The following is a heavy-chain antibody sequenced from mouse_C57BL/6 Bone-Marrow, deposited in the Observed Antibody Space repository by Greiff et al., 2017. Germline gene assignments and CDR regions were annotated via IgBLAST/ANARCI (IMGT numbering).Heavy chain of an antibody. J-gene: IGHJ3*01. Sequence: EVKLMESGGDLVKPGGSLKLSCAASGFTFSSYGMSWVRQTPDKRLEWVATISSGGSYTYYPDSVKGRFTISRDNAKNTLDRQMSSLKSEDTAMYYCARDGGSSPRIAYWGQGTLVTVSA. V-gene: IGHV5-6*01. CDR1: GFTFSSYG. CDR3: ARDGGSSPRIAY. CDR2: ISSGGSYT. D-gene: IGHD1-1*01.